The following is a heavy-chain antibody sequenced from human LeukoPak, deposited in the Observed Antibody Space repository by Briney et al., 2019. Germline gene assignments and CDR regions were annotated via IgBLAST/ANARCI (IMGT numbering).Heavy chain of an antibody. Sequence: GGSLRLSCAASGFTFSSNAMTWVRQVPGKGLEWVSTIHGHGGSTYYADSVKGRFTISRDNSKNTMYLQMNSLRADDTAVYYCAKDQDNRGYPTNFDYWGQGTLVTVSS. V-gene: IGHV3-23*01. CDR2: IHGHGGST. D-gene: IGHD5-12*01. J-gene: IGHJ4*02. CDR3: AKDQDNRGYPTNFDY. CDR1: GFTFSSNA.